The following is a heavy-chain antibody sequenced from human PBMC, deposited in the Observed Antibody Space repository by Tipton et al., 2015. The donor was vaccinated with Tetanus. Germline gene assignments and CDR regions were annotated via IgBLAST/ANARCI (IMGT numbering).Heavy chain of an antibody. J-gene: IGHJ4*02. CDR3: ARSLYSSSSKVVDY. D-gene: IGHD6-6*01. Sequence: LRLSCAVYGGSFSGYYWSWIRQPPGKGLEWIGEINHSGSTNYNSSLKSRVTISVDTSKNQFSLKLSSVTAADTAVYYCARSLYSSSSKVVDYWGQGTLVTVSS. CDR1: GGSFSGYY. CDR2: INHSGST. V-gene: IGHV4-34*01.